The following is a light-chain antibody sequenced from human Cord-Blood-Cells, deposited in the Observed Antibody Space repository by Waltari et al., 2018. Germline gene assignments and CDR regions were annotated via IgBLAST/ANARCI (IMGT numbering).Light chain of an antibody. J-gene: IGKJ4*01. CDR2: AAS. CDR1: QSISSY. Sequence: DIQITQSPSSLSASVGARVTITCRASQSISSYLNWYLQKPGKAPKLLIYAASSLQIGVPSRFSGSGSGTDFTLTISSLQPEDFATYYCQQSYSTPLTFGGGTKVEIK. CDR3: QQSYSTPLT. V-gene: IGKV1-39*01.